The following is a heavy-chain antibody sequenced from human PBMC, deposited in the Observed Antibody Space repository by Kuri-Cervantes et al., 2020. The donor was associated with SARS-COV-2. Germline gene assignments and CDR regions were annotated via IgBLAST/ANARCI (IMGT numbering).Heavy chain of an antibody. D-gene: IGHD3-16*01. CDR3: ASLGDAGDLSPPFDY. CDR2: IIPIFGTA. J-gene: IGHJ4*02. V-gene: IGHV1-69*13. Sequence: SVKVSCKASGGTFSSYAISWVRQAPGQGLEWMGGIIPIFGTANYAPKFQGRVTITADESTSTAYMELSSLRSEDTAVYYCASLGDAGDLSPPFDYWGQGTLVTVSS. CDR1: GGTFSSYA.